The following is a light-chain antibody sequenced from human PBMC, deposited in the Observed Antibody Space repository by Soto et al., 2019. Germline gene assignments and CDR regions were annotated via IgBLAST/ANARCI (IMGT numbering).Light chain of an antibody. CDR1: SGSIASNY. J-gene: IGLJ2*01. V-gene: IGLV6-57*04. CDR3: QSYDSSNKV. Sequence: NFMLTQPHSVSESPGKTVTISCTRSSGSIASNYVQWYQQRPGSAPTTVIYEDNQRPSGVPDRFSGSIDSSSNSASLTISGLKTEDEADYYCQSYDSSNKVFGGGPKLTVL. CDR2: EDN.